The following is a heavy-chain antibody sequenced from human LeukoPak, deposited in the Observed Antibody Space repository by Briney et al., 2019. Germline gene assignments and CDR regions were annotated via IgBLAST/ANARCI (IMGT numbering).Heavy chain of an antibody. CDR2: ISWDGAGA. V-gene: IGHV3-43*01. CDR1: GFTFDDHI. Sequence: GGSLRLSCAASGFTFDDHIMHWVRQAPGKGLEWISLISWDGAGAYYAASVNGRFAISRDNMKKSLYLQMNSLTSEDTAVYYCAKGEYGDTWSHIDYWGQGTPVTVSS. J-gene: IGHJ4*02. D-gene: IGHD4-17*01. CDR3: AKGEYGDTWSHIDY.